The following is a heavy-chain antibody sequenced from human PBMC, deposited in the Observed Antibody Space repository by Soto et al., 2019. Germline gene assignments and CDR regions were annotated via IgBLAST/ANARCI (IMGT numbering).Heavy chain of an antibody. J-gene: IGHJ4*02. CDR1: GGTFSSYA. V-gene: IGHV1-69*06. Sequence: ASVKVSCKASGGTFSSYAISWVRQAPGQGLEWMGGIIPIFGTANYAQKFQGRVTITADKSTSTAYMELSSLRSEDTAVYYCATPPNQNGFDYWGQGTLVTVSS. CDR2: IIPIFGTA. CDR3: ATPPNQNGFDY.